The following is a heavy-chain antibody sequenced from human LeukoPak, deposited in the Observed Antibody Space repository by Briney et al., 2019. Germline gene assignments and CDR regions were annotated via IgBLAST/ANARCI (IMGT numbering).Heavy chain of an antibody. J-gene: IGHJ4*02. Sequence: SETLSLTCAVYGGSFSGYYWSWIRQPPGKGLEWIGEINHSGSTNYNPSLKSRVTISVDTSMNQFSLKLSSVTAADTAVYYCARVRISGTKGDYWGQGTLVTLSS. CDR3: ARVRISGTKGDY. V-gene: IGHV4-34*01. CDR1: GGSFSGYY. CDR2: INHSGST. D-gene: IGHD1-14*01.